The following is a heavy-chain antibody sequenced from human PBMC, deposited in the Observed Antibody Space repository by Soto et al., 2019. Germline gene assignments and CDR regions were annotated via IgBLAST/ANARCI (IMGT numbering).Heavy chain of an antibody. Sequence: GGSLRLSCAASGFTFSSYGMHWVRQAPGKGLEWVAVIWYDGSNKYYADSVKGRFTISRDNSKNTLYLQMNSLRAEDTAVYYCARKSGDYLGYYFDYWGQGTLVTVSS. CDR3: ARKSGDYLGYYFDY. D-gene: IGHD4-17*01. CDR1: GFTFSSYG. CDR2: IWYDGSNK. V-gene: IGHV3-33*01. J-gene: IGHJ4*02.